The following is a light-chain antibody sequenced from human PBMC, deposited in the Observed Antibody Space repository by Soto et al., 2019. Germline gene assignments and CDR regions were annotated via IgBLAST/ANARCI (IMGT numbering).Light chain of an antibody. CDR1: QSVSSSY. Sequence: EIVLTQSPGTLSLSPGERATLSCRASQSVSSSYLAWYQQKPGQAPRLLISGASNRATGIPDRFSGSGSGTDFTLTISRLEPEDFAVYYCQPYGTSPFTFGPGTKVDIK. CDR3: QPYGTSPFT. J-gene: IGKJ3*01. V-gene: IGKV3-20*01. CDR2: GAS.